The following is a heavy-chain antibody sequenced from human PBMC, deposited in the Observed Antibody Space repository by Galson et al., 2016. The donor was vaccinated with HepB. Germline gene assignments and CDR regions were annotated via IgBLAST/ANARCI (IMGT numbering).Heavy chain of an antibody. CDR3: ARGRPPPLGELLKSYYFDY. CDR2: IIPMIGAA. J-gene: IGHJ4*01. V-gene: IGHV1-69*13. D-gene: IGHD3-16*01. CDR1: GGTFSSHA. Sequence: SVKVSCKASGGTFSSHAISWVRQAPGQGLEWMGGIIPMIGAANYAQTFQGRVTITADESTNTAYMELTSLRSDDTAVYYCARGRPPPLGELLKSYYFDYWGQGTLVTVSS.